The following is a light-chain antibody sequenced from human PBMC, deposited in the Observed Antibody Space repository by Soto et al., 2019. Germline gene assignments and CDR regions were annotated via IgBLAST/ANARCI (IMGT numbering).Light chain of an antibody. J-gene: IGLJ3*02. CDR1: SGHSSYA. CDR3: QTWSTGIRV. CDR2: LNSDGSH. Sequence: QPVLTQSPSASASLGASVKLTCTLSSGHSSYAIAWHQQQPEKGPRYLMKLNSDGSHSKGYGIPDRFSGSSSGTERYLTISSLQSEDEADYYCQTWSTGIRVFGGGTKLTVL. V-gene: IGLV4-69*01.